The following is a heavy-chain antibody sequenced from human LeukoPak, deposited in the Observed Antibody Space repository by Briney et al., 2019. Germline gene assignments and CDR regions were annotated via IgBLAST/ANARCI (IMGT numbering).Heavy chain of an antibody. J-gene: IGHJ3*02. Sequence: GGSLRLSCAASGFTFSSYDMHWVRQATGKGLEWVSAIGTAGDTYYPGSVKGRFTISRENAKNSLYLQMNCLRAGDTAVYYCARAIGYDSSGYYHAAFDIWGQGTMVTVSS. CDR2: IGTAGDT. V-gene: IGHV3-13*01. CDR3: ARAIGYDSSGYYHAAFDI. CDR1: GFTFSSYD. D-gene: IGHD3-22*01.